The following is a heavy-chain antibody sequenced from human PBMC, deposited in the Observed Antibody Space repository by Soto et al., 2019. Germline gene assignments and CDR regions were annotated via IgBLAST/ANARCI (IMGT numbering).Heavy chain of an antibody. CDR3: ARGRQGSSGWPPYFDY. J-gene: IGHJ4*02. CDR1: GYTFTSYY. V-gene: IGHV1-46*03. D-gene: IGHD6-19*01. CDR2: IHPSRGTT. Sequence: ASVKVSCKASGYTFTSYYLHWVRRAPGQGLEWMGIIHPSRGTTSYAQQFQGRVTMTRDTSTSTVYMELSSLRSEDTAVYYCARGRQGSSGWPPYFDYWGQGTLVTVSS.